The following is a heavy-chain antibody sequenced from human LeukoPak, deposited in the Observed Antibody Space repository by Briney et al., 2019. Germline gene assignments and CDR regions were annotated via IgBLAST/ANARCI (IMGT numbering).Heavy chain of an antibody. V-gene: IGHV1-69*01. J-gene: IGHJ4*02. CDR3: ARAVLFTYYGSGSYPNGPGSYFDY. CDR1: GGTFSSYA. D-gene: IGHD3-10*01. CDR2: IFPIFGTA. Sequence: ASVKVSCKASGGTFSSYAISWVRQAPGQGLEWMGGIFPIFGTANYAQKFQGRVTITADESTSTAYMELSSLRSEDTAVYYCARAVLFTYYGSGSYPNGPGSYFDYWGQGTLVTVSS.